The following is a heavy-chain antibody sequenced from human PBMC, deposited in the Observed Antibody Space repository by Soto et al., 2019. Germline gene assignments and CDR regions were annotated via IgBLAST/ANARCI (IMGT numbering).Heavy chain of an antibody. D-gene: IGHD1-26*01. V-gene: IGHV3-30-3*01. Sequence: QVQLVESGGGVVQPGRSLRLSCAASGFTFSSYAMHWVRQAPGKGLEWVAVISYDGSNTYYADSVKGRFTISRDNSKNTLYLQMNSLRADDTAGYYCARDIGSYLDYWGQGTLVTVSS. J-gene: IGHJ4*02. CDR1: GFTFSSYA. CDR3: ARDIGSYLDY. CDR2: ISYDGSNT.